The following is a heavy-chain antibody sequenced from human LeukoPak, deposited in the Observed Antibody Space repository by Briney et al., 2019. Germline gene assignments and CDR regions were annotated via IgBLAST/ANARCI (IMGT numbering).Heavy chain of an antibody. J-gene: IGHJ4*02. D-gene: IGHD3-10*01. CDR3: AVTMVRGVLDY. V-gene: IGHV4-59*08. CDR2: IYYSGST. CDR1: GGSISSYY. Sequence: SAETLSLTRTVSGGSISSYYWSWIRQPPGKGLEWIGYIYYSGSTNYNPSLKSRVTISVDTSKNQFSLKLSSVTAADTAVYYCAVTMVRGVLDYWGQGTLVTVSS.